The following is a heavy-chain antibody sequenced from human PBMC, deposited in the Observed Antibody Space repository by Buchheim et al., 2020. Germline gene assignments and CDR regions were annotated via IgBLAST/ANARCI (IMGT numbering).Heavy chain of an antibody. Sequence: EVQLVESGGGLVQPGGSLRLSCAASGFTFSSYSMNWVRQAPGKGLEWVSYISSSSSTIYYADSVKGRFTISRDNAKNSLYLQMNSLRDEDTAVYYCARDYDRGNYYDFWSGYSYYYYYGMDVWGQGTT. CDR3: ARDYDRGNYYDFWSGYSYYYYYGMDV. J-gene: IGHJ6*02. CDR1: GFTFSSYS. D-gene: IGHD3-3*01. CDR2: ISSSSSTI. V-gene: IGHV3-48*02.